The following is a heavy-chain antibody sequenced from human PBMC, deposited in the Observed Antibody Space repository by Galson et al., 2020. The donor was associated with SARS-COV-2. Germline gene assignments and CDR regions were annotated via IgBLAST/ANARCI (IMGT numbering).Heavy chain of an antibody. J-gene: IGHJ4*02. CDR3: ARVPNWNDASFDY. CDR1: GGTFSSYA. D-gene: IGHD1-20*01. V-gene: IGHV1-69*01. CDR2: IIPIFGTA. Sequence: KASGGTFSSYAISWVRQAPGQGLEWMGGIIPIFGTANYAQKFQGRVTITADESTSTAYMELSSLRSEDTAVYYCARVPNWNDASFDYWGQGTLVTVSS.